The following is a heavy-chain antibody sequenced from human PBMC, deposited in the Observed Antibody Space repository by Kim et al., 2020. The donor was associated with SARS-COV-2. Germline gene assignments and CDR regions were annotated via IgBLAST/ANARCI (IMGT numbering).Heavy chain of an antibody. CDR3: ARGEKDKSEFSVRF. D-gene: IGHD1-26*01. Sequence: VGSLRLSCAASGFRFSDYSMNWVRQAPGKGLEWVSAITGGRDIYYADSVRGRVTISRDNARNTVDLQMHYLRADDTAVYSCARGEKDKSEFSVRFGGQGARVPVSS. V-gene: IGHV3-21*06. CDR2: ITGGRDI. CDR1: GFRFSDYS. J-gene: IGHJ4*02.